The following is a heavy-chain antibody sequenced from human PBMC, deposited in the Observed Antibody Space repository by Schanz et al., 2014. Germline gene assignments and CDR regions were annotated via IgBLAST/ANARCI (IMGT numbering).Heavy chain of an antibody. CDR2: IIPIHGIV. CDR3: ARGGGPEDVFDI. J-gene: IGHJ3*02. V-gene: IGHV1-69*02. CDR1: EGPFSTYP. Sequence: QVQLVQSGAEVKRPGSSMKASCKASEGPFSTYPINWLRQAPGQGLEWMGRIIPIHGIVNYAQRFQDRVRITADKSTSTAYMELSSLRSDDTAVYYCARGGGPEDVFDIWGQGTILTVSS. D-gene: IGHD2-15*01.